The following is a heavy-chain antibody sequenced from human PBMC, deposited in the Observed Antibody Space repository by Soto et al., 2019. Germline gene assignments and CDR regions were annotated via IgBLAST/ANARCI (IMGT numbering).Heavy chain of an antibody. Sequence: QVPLVESGGGLVKPGGSLRLSCAASRFTFSDYYMSWIRQAPGKGLEWVSYISSSGTTIYYADSVKGRFTISRDNAKNSLYLQLNSLRADDPAVYYCASPIIGSAREGSYWGQGTLVTVSS. CDR2: ISSSGTTI. V-gene: IGHV3-11*01. CDR1: RFTFSDYY. J-gene: IGHJ4*02. CDR3: ASPIIGSAREGSY. D-gene: IGHD6-6*01.